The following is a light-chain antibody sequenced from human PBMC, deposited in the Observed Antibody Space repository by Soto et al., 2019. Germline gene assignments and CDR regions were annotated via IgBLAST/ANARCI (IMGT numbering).Light chain of an antibody. Sequence: NFMLTQPHSVSGSPGRTVTISCTRSSGSFATNYVQWYLQRPGSAPTTIIYEDNQRPFGVPDRFSGSIDRSSNSASLTISGLRTEDEADYYCQSNDSSNHVVFGGGTKLTVL. CDR2: EDN. J-gene: IGLJ2*01. CDR3: QSNDSSNHVV. CDR1: SGSFATNY. V-gene: IGLV6-57*03.